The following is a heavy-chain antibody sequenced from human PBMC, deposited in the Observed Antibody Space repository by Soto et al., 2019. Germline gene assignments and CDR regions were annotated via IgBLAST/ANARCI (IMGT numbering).Heavy chain of an antibody. CDR2: IYYSGGT. Sequence: SETLSLTCTVSGDSISSSYWSWIRQPPGKGLEWIGYIYYSGGTNYNPSLKSRVTISIEKSKNQVSLKLRSLRSDDTAVYYCARRNFDYWGQGTLVTVSS. CDR3: ARRNFDY. V-gene: IGHV4-59*01. CDR1: GDSISSSY. J-gene: IGHJ4*02.